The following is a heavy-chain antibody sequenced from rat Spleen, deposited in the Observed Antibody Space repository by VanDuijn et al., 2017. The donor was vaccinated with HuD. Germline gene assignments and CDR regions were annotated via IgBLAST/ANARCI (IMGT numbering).Heavy chain of an antibody. J-gene: IGHJ2*01. D-gene: IGHD1-7*01. CDR3: VRYYGYGYYFDY. Sequence: EVQLVESGGGLVQPGRSLKLSCAASGFTFSNYYMAWVRQAPTKGLEWVASITNSGGSTYYRDSVKGRFTISRDNAKSTLYLQMDSLRSEDTATYYCVRYYGYGYYFDYWGQGVMVTVSS. V-gene: IGHV5S23*01. CDR1: GFTFSNYY. CDR2: ITNSGGST.